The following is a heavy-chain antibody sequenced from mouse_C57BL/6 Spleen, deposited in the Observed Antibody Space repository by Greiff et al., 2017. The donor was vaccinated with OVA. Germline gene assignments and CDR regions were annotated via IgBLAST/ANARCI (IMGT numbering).Heavy chain of an antibody. CDR1: GFTFSSYA. CDR2: ISSGGDYI. J-gene: IGHJ1*03. D-gene: IGHD1-1*01. CDR3: TRDRDYYGSSSYWYFDV. Sequence: EVKLVESGEGLVKPGGSLKLSCAASGFTFSSYAMSWVRQTPEKRLEWVAYISSGGDYIYYADTVKGRFTISRDNARNTLYLQMSSLKSEDTAMYYCTRDRDYYGSSSYWYFDVWGTGTTVTVSS. V-gene: IGHV5-9-1*02.